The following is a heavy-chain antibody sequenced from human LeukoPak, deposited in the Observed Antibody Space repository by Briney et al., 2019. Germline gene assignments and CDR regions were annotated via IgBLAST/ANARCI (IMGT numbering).Heavy chain of an antibody. J-gene: IGHJ4*02. CDR1: GFSVSGYW. V-gene: IGHV3-74*01. Sequence: GGSLRLSCAASGFSVSGYWMNWVRQAPGKGLVWVSRMNSDGSITDYADSVKGRFTISRDTATNTLYLRMDGLRAEDMGVYYCARASPMIDYWGQGTLVIVSS. CDR2: MNSDGSIT. CDR3: ARASPMIDY. D-gene: IGHD3-22*01.